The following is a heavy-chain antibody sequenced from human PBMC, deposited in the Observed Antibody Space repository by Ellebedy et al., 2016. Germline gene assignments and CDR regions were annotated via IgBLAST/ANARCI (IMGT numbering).Heavy chain of an antibody. CDR3: ARDGGTWEAVWFGEFPLDY. CDR1: GFTFSSYA. V-gene: IGHV3-30-3*01. Sequence: GGSLRLSXAASGFTFSSYAMHWVRQAPGKGLEWVAVISYDGSNKYYADSVKGRFTISRDNSKNTLYLQMNSLRAEDTAVYYCARDGGTWEAVWFGEFPLDYWGQGTLVTVSS. D-gene: IGHD3-10*01. J-gene: IGHJ4*02. CDR2: ISYDGSNK.